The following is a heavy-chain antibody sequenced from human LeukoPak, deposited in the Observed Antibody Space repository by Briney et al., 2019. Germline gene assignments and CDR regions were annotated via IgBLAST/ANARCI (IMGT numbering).Heavy chain of an antibody. CDR1: GGPISRYY. V-gene: IGHV4-59*12. CDR2: IYYSGST. J-gene: IGHJ3*02. CDR3: ASLAPEPDAFDI. D-gene: IGHD1-14*01. Sequence: SETLSLTCTVPGGPISRYYWSWIRQPPGKGLEWIGYIYYSGSTNYSPSLKSRVTISVDTSKNQFSLNLTSVTAADTAVYYCASLAPEPDAFDIWGQGTMVTVSS.